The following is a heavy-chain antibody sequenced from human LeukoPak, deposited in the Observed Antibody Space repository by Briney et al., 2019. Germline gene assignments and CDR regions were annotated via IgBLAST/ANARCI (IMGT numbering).Heavy chain of an antibody. V-gene: IGHV4-4*07. J-gene: IGHJ4*02. CDR2: IYTSGTT. CDR3: ARDRVNDYFDY. CDR1: GGSFSGYY. D-gene: IGHD2-21*01. Sequence: SETLSLTCAVYGGSFSGYYWTWIRQPAGKGLEWIGRIYTSGTTNYNPSLKSRITISIDTSKNQFSLKLSSVTAADTAVYYCARDRVNDYFDYWGQGTLVTVSS.